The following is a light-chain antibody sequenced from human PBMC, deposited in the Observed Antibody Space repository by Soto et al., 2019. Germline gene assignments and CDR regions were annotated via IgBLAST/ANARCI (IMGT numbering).Light chain of an antibody. Sequence: QSALTQPPSASGSPGQSVTISCTGTSSDVGGYDYVSWYQQHPGKAPKLIIFEVTKRPSGVPDRFSAPKSGNTASLTVSGLQADDEADYYCSSYAGSNWVFGGGTKLTVL. V-gene: IGLV2-8*01. CDR1: SSDVGGYDY. CDR3: SSYAGSNWV. J-gene: IGLJ3*02. CDR2: EVT.